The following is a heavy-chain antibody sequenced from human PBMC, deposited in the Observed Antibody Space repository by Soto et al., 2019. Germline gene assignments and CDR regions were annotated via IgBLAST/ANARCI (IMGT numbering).Heavy chain of an antibody. Sequence: PSETLSLTCTVSGGSISSSYWSWIRQPPGKGLEWTRYIYHSGGTNYNPSLKSRVTISVDTSKNQFSLKLSSVTAADTAVYYCARLGSIAADDFDYWGQGTLVTVSS. V-gene: IGHV4-59*08. CDR1: GGSISSSY. D-gene: IGHD6-25*01. J-gene: IGHJ4*02. CDR2: IYHSGGT. CDR3: ARLGSIAADDFDY.